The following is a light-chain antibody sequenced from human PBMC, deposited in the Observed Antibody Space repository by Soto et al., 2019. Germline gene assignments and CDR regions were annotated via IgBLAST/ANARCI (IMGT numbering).Light chain of an antibody. CDR1: SSDVGGYNY. CDR2: DVN. V-gene: IGLV2-11*01. CDR3: CSYAGSHTPWV. J-gene: IGLJ3*02. Sequence: HSALTQPRSVSGSPGQSVTISCTGTSSDVGGYNYVSWYQQHPGKAPKLMIYDVNKWPSGVPHRFSGSKSGNTASLTISGLQAEDEADYHCCSYAGSHTPWVFGGGTKLTVL.